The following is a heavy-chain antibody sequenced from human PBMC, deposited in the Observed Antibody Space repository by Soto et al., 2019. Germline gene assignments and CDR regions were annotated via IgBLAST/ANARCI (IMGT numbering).Heavy chain of an antibody. D-gene: IGHD3-3*01. J-gene: IGHJ4*02. V-gene: IGHV4-30-2*01. CDR2: IYHSGST. CDR1: GGSISSGGYS. Sequence: QLQLQESGSGLVKPSQTLSLTCAVSGGSISSGGYSWSWIRQPPGKGLEWIGYIYHSGSTYYNPSPTPRVPLSVDRSKNQFSLKLSSVTAADTAVSSCASGPPFARWGQGTLVTVSS. CDR3: ASGPPFAR.